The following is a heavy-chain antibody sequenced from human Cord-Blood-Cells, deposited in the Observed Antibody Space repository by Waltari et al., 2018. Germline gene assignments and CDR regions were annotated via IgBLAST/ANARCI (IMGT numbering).Heavy chain of an antibody. CDR3: ARVVVVAATRAFDI. Sequence: QVQLQESGPGLVKPSETLSLTCTVSGGSISSYYWSWIRQPPGKGLEWIGYIYYSGSNNYNPPPKGRGTKSVDTSKNQFSLKLSSVTAADTAVYYCARVVVVAATRAFDIWGQGTMVTVSS. V-gene: IGHV4-59*01. D-gene: IGHD2-15*01. J-gene: IGHJ3*02. CDR1: GGSISSYY. CDR2: IYYSGSN.